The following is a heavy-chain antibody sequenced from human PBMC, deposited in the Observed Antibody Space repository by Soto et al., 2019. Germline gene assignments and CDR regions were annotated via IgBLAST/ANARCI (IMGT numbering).Heavy chain of an antibody. CDR1: GGSISSYY. D-gene: IGHD3-9*01. Sequence: SETLSLTCTVSGGSISSYYWSWIRQPPGKGLEWIGYIYYSGSTNYNPSLKSRVTISVDTSKNQFSLKLSSVTAADTAVYYCARVGGIYDILTGYFNYYYYGMDVRGQGTTVTVSS. J-gene: IGHJ6*02. V-gene: IGHV4-59*01. CDR3: ARVGGIYDILTGYFNYYYYGMDV. CDR2: IYYSGST.